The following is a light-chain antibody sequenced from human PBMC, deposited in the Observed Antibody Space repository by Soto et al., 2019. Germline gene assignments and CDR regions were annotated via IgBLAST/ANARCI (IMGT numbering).Light chain of an antibody. CDR3: SSYTISSLNYF. CDR1: SSDVGGYNY. J-gene: IGLJ1*01. CDR2: EVS. V-gene: IGLV2-14*01. Sequence: QSVLTQPASVSGSPGQSITISCTGTSSDVGGYNYVCWYQQHPGKAPKLMIYEVSKRPSGVSNRFSGSKSGNTASLTISDIQADVEADYYCSSYTISSLNYFFGTGTKLTVL.